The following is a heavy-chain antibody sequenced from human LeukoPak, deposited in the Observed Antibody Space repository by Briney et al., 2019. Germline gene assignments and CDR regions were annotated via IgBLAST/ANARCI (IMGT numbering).Heavy chain of an antibody. Sequence: GALRLSCAASGFTFSNYAMHWVRQAPGKGLEWVAVVSYDGVNKYYPDSVKGRFTISRDNAKNSLYLQMNSLRAEDTAVYYCARTVRSYYYDSSGYYPSDYWGQGTLVTVSS. CDR1: GFTFSNYA. CDR3: ARTVRSYYYDSSGYYPSDY. J-gene: IGHJ4*02. D-gene: IGHD3-22*01. CDR2: VSYDGVNK. V-gene: IGHV3-30*03.